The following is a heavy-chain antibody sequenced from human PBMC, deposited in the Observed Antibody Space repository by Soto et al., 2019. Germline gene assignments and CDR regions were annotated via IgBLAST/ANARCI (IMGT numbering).Heavy chain of an antibody. Sequence: GASVKVSCKASGGIFSSFAVSWVRQAPGQGLEWMGGIIPMTGTPNYAQEFQGRVTMTADGSTSTAYLVLSSLRSEDTAVYYCARGPILPGATSWLDPWGQGTVVTVSS. CDR3: ARGPILPGATSWLDP. CDR1: GGIFSSFA. D-gene: IGHD2-2*01. CDR2: IIPMTGTP. J-gene: IGHJ5*02. V-gene: IGHV1-69*13.